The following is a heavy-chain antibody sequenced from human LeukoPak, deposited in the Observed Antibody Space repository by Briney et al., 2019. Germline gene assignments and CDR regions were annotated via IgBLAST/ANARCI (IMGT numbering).Heavy chain of an antibody. D-gene: IGHD3-16*01. CDR3: ARDRYSFATRGEDAFDV. J-gene: IGHJ3*01. V-gene: IGHV1-18*01. CDR1: GYTFSSYG. Sequence: GASVKLSCKASGYTFSSYGISWVRQAPGQGLEWMAWISAYNGNTNSAQKFQDRVTATTDTSTSTAYIELRSLRPDDTGVYFCARDRYSFATRGEDAFDVWGQGTMVIVSS. CDR2: ISAYNGNT.